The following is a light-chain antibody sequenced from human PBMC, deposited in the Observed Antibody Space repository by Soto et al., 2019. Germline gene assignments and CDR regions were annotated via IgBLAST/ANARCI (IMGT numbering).Light chain of an antibody. Sequence: DIQLTQSPSFLSASVGDRVTITCRASQGISSYLAWYQQKPGKAPKLLIYAASTLQSGVPSRFSGSGSGTEFTLTISSPQPEDFATYYCQQLNSYPLTFGPGPKVDIK. CDR1: QGISSY. J-gene: IGKJ3*01. V-gene: IGKV1-9*01. CDR3: QQLNSYPLT. CDR2: AAS.